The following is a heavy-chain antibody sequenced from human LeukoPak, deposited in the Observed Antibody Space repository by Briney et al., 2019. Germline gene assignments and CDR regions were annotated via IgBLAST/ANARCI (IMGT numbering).Heavy chain of an antibody. V-gene: IGHV3-66*01. Sequence: GGSLRLSCAASGFTVSSNYMNWVRQAPGKGLEWVSVIYSGGSTYYADSVKGRFTISRDNSKNTLYLQMNSLRAEDTAVYYCARSRYSTTWSSSWEFDYWGQGTLVTVSS. D-gene: IGHD6-13*01. CDR1: GFTVSSNY. CDR2: IYSGGST. CDR3: ARSRYSTTWSSSWEFDY. J-gene: IGHJ4*02.